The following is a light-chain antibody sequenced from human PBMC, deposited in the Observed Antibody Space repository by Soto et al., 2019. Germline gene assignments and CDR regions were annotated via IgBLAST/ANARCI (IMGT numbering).Light chain of an antibody. J-gene: IGKJ5*01. CDR1: QSVSSY. CDR2: DAS. V-gene: IGKV3-11*01. CDR3: QQRSNWPPSIT. Sequence: EIVLTQSPATLSLSPGERATLSCRASQSVSSYLAWYQQKPGQAPRLLIYDASNRATGIPARFSGSGSGTDFTLTISSLEPDDFAVYYCQQRSNWPPSITFGQGTRLEI.